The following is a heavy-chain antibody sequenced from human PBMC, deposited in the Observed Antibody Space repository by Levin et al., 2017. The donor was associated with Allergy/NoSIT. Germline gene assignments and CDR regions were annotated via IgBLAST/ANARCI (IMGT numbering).Heavy chain of an antibody. CDR3: ARHGGYGDYNWFDP. V-gene: IGHV4-39*01. D-gene: IGHD4-17*01. J-gene: IGHJ5*02. Sequence: PSETLSLTCIVSGGSISNSYYYWGWIRQPPGKGLEWIGSIYYSGSTHYNPSLNSRVTISVDTSKNQFSLGLSSVTAADTAVYYCARHGGYGDYNWFDPWGPGTLVTVSS. CDR1: GGSISNSYYY. CDR2: IYYSGST.